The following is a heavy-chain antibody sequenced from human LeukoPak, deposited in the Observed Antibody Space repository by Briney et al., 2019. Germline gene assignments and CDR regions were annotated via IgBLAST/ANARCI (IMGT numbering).Heavy chain of an antibody. V-gene: IGHV1-18*01. CDR2: ISAYNSNT. D-gene: IGHD3-16*01. CDR3: AGDYRGESWGPYFLYY. Sequence: VASVKVSCKASGYTFTNYGISWVRQAPGQGLEGMGWISAYNSNTNYAQKLQGRVTMTTDTSTSTAYMELRSLRSDDTALYYCAGDYRGESWGPYFLYYWGQGTLVTVSS. CDR1: GYTFTNYG. J-gene: IGHJ4*02.